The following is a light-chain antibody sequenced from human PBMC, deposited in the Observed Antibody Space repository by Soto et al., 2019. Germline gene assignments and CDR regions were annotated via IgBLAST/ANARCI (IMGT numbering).Light chain of an antibody. V-gene: IGKV3-20*01. Sequence: WTQSPATLSVSPGEGVTLSCRASQGIGDTLAWYQQKPGQAPRLLIYGASSRATGIPDRFSGSGSGTDFTLTISRLEPEDFAVYYCQQYGSSPSTFGGGTKVDIK. CDR2: GAS. CDR1: QGIGDT. J-gene: IGKJ4*01. CDR3: QQYGSSPST.